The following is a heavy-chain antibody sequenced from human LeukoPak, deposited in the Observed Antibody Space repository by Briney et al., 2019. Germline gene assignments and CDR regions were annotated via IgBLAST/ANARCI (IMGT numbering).Heavy chain of an antibody. V-gene: IGHV3-30*18. CDR1: GFTFSSYG. Sequence: GGSLRLSCAASGFTFSSYGMHWVRQAPGKGLEWVALISYDATNKYYADSVKGRFTISRDNSKNTLYLQMNSLRAEDTAVYYCAKSSDILTGYYSHFEYWGQGTLVTVSS. D-gene: IGHD3-9*01. J-gene: IGHJ4*02. CDR3: AKSSDILTGYYSHFEY. CDR2: ISYDATNK.